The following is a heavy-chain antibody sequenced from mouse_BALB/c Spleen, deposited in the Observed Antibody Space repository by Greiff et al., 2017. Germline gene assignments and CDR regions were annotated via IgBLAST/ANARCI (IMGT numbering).Heavy chain of an antibody. J-gene: IGHJ3*01. CDR1: GYTFTNYW. CDR3: ARRDGYYVWFAY. D-gene: IGHD2-3*01. Sequence: QVQLQQSGAELVRPGTSVKISCKASGYTFTNYWLGRVKQRPGHGLEWIGDIYPGGGYTNYNEKFKGKATLTADTSSSTAYMQLSSLTSEDSAVYFCARRDGYYVWFAYWGQGTLVTVSA. V-gene: IGHV1-63*02. CDR2: IYPGGGYT.